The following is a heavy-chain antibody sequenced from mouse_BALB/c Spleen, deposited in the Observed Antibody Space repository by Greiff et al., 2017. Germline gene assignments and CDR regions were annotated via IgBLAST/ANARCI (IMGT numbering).Heavy chain of an antibody. CDR3: ARARGSTMITEFAY. CDR2: IWGDGST. CDR1: GFSLTGYG. D-gene: IGHD2-4*01. J-gene: IGHJ3*01. V-gene: IGHV2-6-7*02. Sequence: VQLQESGPGLVAPSQSLSITCTVSGFSLTGYGVNWVRQPPGKGLEWLGMIWGDGSTDYNSALKSRLSISKDNSKSQVFLKMNSLQTDDTARYYCARARGSTMITEFAYWGQGTLVTVSA.